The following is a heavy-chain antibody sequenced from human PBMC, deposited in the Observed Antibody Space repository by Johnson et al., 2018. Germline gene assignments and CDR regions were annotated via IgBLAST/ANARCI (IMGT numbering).Heavy chain of an antibody. Sequence: VQLVESGGGLVKPGGSLRLSCAASGFTFSSYSMNWVRQAPGKGLEWVSFISSSPSDTSYADSVRGRFTISRDNSKNSLYLHMNSLSGEDTAVYYCAKVPLRYLDCSRLQGYFDYWGPGTLVTVSS. V-gene: IGHV3-21*04. J-gene: IGHJ4*02. CDR3: AKVPLRYLDCSRLQGYFDY. CDR2: ISSSPSDT. CDR1: GFTFSSYS. D-gene: IGHD3-9*01.